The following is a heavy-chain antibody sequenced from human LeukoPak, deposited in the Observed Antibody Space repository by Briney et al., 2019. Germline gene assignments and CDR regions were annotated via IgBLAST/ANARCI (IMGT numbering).Heavy chain of an antibody. CDR2: ISYDGSNK. Sequence: GRSLRLSCAASGFTFSSYGMHWVRQAPGKGLEWVAVISYDGSNKYYADSVRGRFTISRDNSKNTLYLQMNSLRAEDTAVYYCAKGGPNSSSWPVYYYYYGMDVWGQGTTVTVSS. J-gene: IGHJ6*02. V-gene: IGHV3-30*18. CDR1: GFTFSSYG. D-gene: IGHD6-13*01. CDR3: AKGGPNSSSWPVYYYYYGMDV.